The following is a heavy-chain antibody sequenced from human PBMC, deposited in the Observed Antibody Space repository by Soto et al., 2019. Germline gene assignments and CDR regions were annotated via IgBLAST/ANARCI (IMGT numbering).Heavy chain of an antibody. Sequence: QVQLQESGPGLVKPSQTLSLTCTVSGGSISSGGYYWSWILQHPGKGLEWIGYIYYSGSTYYNPSLKSRVTTSVDTSKNQFSLKLSSVTAADTALYYCARVIAIVATGGTAFDIWGQGTMVTVSS. J-gene: IGHJ3*02. V-gene: IGHV4-31*03. D-gene: IGHD5-12*01. CDR1: GGSISSGGYY. CDR3: ARVIAIVATGGTAFDI. CDR2: IYYSGST.